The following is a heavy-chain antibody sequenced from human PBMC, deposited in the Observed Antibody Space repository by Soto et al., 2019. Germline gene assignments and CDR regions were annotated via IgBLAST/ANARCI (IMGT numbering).Heavy chain of an antibody. J-gene: IGHJ6*03. Sequence: SETLSLTCTVSGGSISSYYWSWIRQPPGKGLEWIGYIYYSGSTNYNPSLKSRVTISVYTSKNQFSLRLRSVTAAETAVYYCARGVERYCSSTSCYAEGYYYYYYMDVWGKGTTVTVSS. V-gene: IGHV4-59*01. D-gene: IGHD2-2*01. CDR3: ARGVERYCSSTSCYAEGYYYYYYMDV. CDR1: GGSISSYY. CDR2: IYYSGST.